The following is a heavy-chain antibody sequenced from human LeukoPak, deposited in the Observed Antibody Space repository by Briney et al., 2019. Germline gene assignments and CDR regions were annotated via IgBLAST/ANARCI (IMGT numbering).Heavy chain of an antibody. CDR1: GGSISSYY. D-gene: IGHD3-16*02. CDR2: IYYSGST. V-gene: IGHV4-59*01. Sequence: SETLSLTCTVSGGSISSYYWSWVRQSPGKGLEWIGYIYYSGSTNYNPSLKSRVTISVDTSKNQFSLKLSSVTAADTAVYYCARLRGYRYTLDYWGQGTLVTVSS. CDR3: ARLRGYRYTLDY. J-gene: IGHJ4*02.